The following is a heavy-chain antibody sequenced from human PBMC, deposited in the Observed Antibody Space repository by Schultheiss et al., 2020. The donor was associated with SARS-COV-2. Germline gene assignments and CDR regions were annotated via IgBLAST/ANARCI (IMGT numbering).Heavy chain of an antibody. V-gene: IGHV4-4*02. D-gene: IGHD5-24*01. J-gene: IGHJ5*02. Sequence: SETLSLTCAVSGGSISSSNWWSWVRQPPGKGLEWIGKIFHGGSTSYNASLKSRVTISLDKSKNQFSLKLSSVTAADTAVYYCARLRDFNWFDLWGQGTLVTVSS. CDR2: IFHGGST. CDR3: ARLRDFNWFDL. CDR1: GGSISSSNW.